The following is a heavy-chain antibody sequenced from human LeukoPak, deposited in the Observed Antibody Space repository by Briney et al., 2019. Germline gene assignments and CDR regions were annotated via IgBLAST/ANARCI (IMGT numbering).Heavy chain of an antibody. J-gene: IGHJ4*02. Sequence: ASVKVSCKASGGTFSSYAISWVRQAPGQGLEWMGRVNPDSGDTDYAQKFRDRVTMTRDTSTFTVYMELSSLRSDDTAMYYCTRKAGYTFDFWGQGTLVTVSS. CDR3: TRKAGYTFDF. D-gene: IGHD1-1*01. V-gene: IGHV1-2*06. CDR1: GGTFSSYA. CDR2: VNPDSGDT.